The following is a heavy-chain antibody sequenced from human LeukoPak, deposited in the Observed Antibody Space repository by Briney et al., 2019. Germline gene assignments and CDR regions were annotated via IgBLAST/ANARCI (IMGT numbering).Heavy chain of an antibody. D-gene: IGHD1-1*01. Sequence: GGSLRLSCTVSGFSLSSYALSWVRRAPGKGLEWVSATSSSDAGKYYADSVRGRFTISRDNSRNTMYLQMNSLRAEDTAVYYCARGTTANYYYYMDVWGKGTTVTISS. CDR2: TSSSDAGK. CDR3: ARGTTANYYYYMDV. J-gene: IGHJ6*03. V-gene: IGHV3-23*01. CDR1: GFSLSSYA.